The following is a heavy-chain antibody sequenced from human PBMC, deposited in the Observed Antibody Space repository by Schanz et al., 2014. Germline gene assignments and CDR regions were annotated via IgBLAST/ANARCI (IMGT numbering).Heavy chain of an antibody. D-gene: IGHD4-4*01. CDR1: GFTFTTNA. Sequence: EVQLVESGGDLVQPGGSLRLSCAALGFTFTTNAMSWVRQPPGKGLEWVSGIGGSGGSTDYADSVKGRFTISRDNSKNTVHLQMNSLRAEDTAVYFCAKDRWRATVMVDAFDIWGQGTKVTVSS. CDR3: AKDRWRATVMVDAFDI. J-gene: IGHJ3*02. CDR2: IGGSGGST. V-gene: IGHV3-23*04.